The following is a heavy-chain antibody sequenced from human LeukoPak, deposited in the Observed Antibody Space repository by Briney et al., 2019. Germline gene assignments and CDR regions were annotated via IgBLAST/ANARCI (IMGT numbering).Heavy chain of an antibody. Sequence: ASVKVSCKASGYTSTSYGISWVRQAPGQGLEWMGWISAYNGNTNYAQKLQGRVTMTTDTSTSTAYMELRSLRYDDTAVYYCARDGPSSSILGDLLYWGHGTLVIVSS. D-gene: IGHD3-3*01. V-gene: IGHV1-18*01. CDR2: ISAYNGNT. CDR1: GYTSTSYG. CDR3: ARDGPSSSILGDLLY. J-gene: IGHJ4*01.